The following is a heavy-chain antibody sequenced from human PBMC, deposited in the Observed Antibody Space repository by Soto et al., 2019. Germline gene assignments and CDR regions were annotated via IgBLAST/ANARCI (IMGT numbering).Heavy chain of an antibody. CDR2: ISDYNGNT. J-gene: IGHJ6*03. Sequence: ASVKVSCKASGYTFTSYGISWVRQDPGQGLEWMGWISDYNGNTNYAQKLQGRVTMTTDTSTSTAYMELRSLRSDVTAVYYCARDLRYCSSTSCYDYYYYYMDVWGKGTTLTVSS. D-gene: IGHD2-2*01. CDR3: ARDLRYCSSTSCYDYYYYYMDV. V-gene: IGHV1-18*01. CDR1: GYTFTSYG.